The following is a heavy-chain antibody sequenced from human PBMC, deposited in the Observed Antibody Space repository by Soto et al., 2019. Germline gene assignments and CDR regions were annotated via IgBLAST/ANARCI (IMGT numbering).Heavy chain of an antibody. CDR3: ARDSGYGSGASVNHYLDF. CDR1: GYTFISNY. Sequence: ASVKVSCKASGYTFISNYLHWVRQAPGQRLEWMGIIDPRVGSPSYAQKFQGRVTMTRDTSTDTVYMELSGLRSEDTAVYYCARDSGYGSGASVNHYLDFWGRGTLVTVSS. CDR2: IDPRVGSP. D-gene: IGHD3-10*01. J-gene: IGHJ4*01. V-gene: IGHV1-46*01.